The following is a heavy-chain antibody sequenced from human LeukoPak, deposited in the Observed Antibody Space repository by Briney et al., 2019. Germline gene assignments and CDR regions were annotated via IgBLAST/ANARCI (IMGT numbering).Heavy chain of an antibody. Sequence: PSATLSLTCTVSGGSISSYYWSWIRQPPGQGLEWIGYIYHSGSTTYNPSLKSRVTISVDTSKNQFSLKLSSVTAADTAVYYCARHSLGYCSSTSCYPPKNYYYGMDVWGQGTTVTVSS. CDR2: IYHSGST. J-gene: IGHJ6*02. V-gene: IGHV4-59*08. CDR1: GGSISSYY. CDR3: ARHSLGYCSSTSCYPPKNYYYGMDV. D-gene: IGHD2-2*01.